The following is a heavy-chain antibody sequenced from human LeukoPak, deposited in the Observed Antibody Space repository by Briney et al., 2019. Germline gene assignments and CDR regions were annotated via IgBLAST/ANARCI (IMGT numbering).Heavy chain of an antibody. Sequence: SETLSLTCAVSGGSISSGGYWSWLRQPPGKGLEWIGQIYYIGSTNYNPSLESRVIMSLDKSTNQLSLRFNSVTAADTAVYYCARHGSYSLAFWGQGALVTVSS. CDR3: ARHGSYSLAF. J-gene: IGHJ4*02. D-gene: IGHD1-26*01. CDR1: GGSISSGGY. V-gene: IGHV4-4*02. CDR2: IYYIGST.